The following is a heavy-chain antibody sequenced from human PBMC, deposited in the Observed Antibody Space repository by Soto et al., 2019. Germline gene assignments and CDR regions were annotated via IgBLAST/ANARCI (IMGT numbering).Heavy chain of an antibody. D-gene: IGHD3-3*01. V-gene: IGHV4-34*01. CDR3: AIGQVTIFGVVMKTRYGMDV. CDR2: INHSGST. CDR1: GGSFSGYY. J-gene: IGHJ6*02. Sequence: QVQLQQWGAGLLKPSETLSLTCAVYGGSFSGYYWSWIRQPPGKGLEWIGEINHSGSTNYNPSLKSHSSISEDASKIQFSLKLSSVTAADTAVYYCAIGQVTIFGVVMKTRYGMDVWGQGTTVTVSS.